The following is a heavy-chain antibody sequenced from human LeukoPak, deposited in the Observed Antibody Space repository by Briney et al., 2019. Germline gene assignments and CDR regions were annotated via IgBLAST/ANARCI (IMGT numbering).Heavy chain of an antibody. V-gene: IGHV4-34*01. D-gene: IGHD1-26*01. CDR2: INHSGST. CDR1: GGSFSGYY. CDR3: ARGSGSYYYYYMDV. Sequence: SETLSLTCAVYGGSFSGYYWTWNRQPPGKGLEWIGEINHSGSTNYNPSLKSRVTISVDTSKNQFSLKLSSVTAADTAVYYCARGSGSYYYYYMDVWGKGTTVTISS. J-gene: IGHJ6*03.